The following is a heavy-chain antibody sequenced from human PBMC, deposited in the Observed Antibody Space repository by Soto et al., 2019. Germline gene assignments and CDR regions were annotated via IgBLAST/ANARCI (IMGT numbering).Heavy chain of an antibody. D-gene: IGHD6-6*01. CDR2: IYYTGST. J-gene: IGHJ3*02. V-gene: IGHV4-30-2*01. Sequence: SETLSLTCAVSGGSMSRGGQSWSWIRQPPGKGLEWLGFIYYTGSTYYNPSLKSRVTLSVDRSKNQFSLNLTSVTAADTAVYYCRVAARQSAFDIWGQGTMVTV. CDR1: GGSMSRGGQS. CDR3: RVAARQSAFDI.